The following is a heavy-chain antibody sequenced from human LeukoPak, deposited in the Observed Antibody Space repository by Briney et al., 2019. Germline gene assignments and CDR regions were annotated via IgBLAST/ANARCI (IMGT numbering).Heavy chain of an antibody. CDR3: ARRGYSSGWYLIGFDY. CDR1: GGSFSGYY. D-gene: IGHD6-19*01. J-gene: IGHJ4*02. CDR2: INHSGST. V-gene: IGHV4-34*01. Sequence: SETPSLTCAVYGGSFSGYYWSWIRQPPGKGLEWIGEINHSGSTNYNPSLKSRVTISVDTSKNQFSLKLSSVAAADTAVYYCARRGYSSGWYLIGFDYWGQGTLVTVSS.